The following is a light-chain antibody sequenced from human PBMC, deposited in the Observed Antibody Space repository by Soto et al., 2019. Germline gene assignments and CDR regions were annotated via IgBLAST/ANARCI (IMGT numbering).Light chain of an antibody. Sequence: DIQMTQSPSTLSASVGDRVSITCRASQSVNRWLAWYQQKPGKAPKLLIYNASTLERGVPSRFTASGSGTEFTLTIASLQPDDFGTYYCQHYDGYSRTFGQGTKVDIK. CDR3: QHYDGYSRT. CDR1: QSVNRW. V-gene: IGKV1-5*01. J-gene: IGKJ1*01. CDR2: NAS.